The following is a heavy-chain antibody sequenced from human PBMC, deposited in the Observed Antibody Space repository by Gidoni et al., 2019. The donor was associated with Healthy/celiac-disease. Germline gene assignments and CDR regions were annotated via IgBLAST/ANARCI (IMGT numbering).Heavy chain of an antibody. Sequence: EVQLLESGGGLVQPGGSLRLSCAASGFTFSSYAMSWVRQAPGKVLEWVSAISGSGGSTYYADSVKGRFTISRDNSKNTLYLQMNSLRAEDTAVYYCAKVTLPSMMQPNRGFDYWGQGTLVTVSS. V-gene: IGHV3-23*01. CDR3: AKVTLPSMMQPNRGFDY. J-gene: IGHJ4*02. CDR2: ISGSGGST. CDR1: GFTFSSYA. D-gene: IGHD3-16*01.